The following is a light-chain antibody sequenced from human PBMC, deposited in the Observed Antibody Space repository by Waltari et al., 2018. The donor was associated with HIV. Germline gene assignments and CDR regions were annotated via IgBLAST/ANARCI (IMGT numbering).Light chain of an antibody. CDR2: DVS. CDR1: SSDIVAYNY. V-gene: IGLV2-14*01. CDR3: SSYTVPGTL. Sequence: SALTQPASVSGSPGQSITISCTGPSSDIVAYNYVSSYQQYPGKAPKLMIYDVSNRPAGVSTRFSGSKSGNTAALTISGRQAEDEADYYCSSYTVPGTLFGTGTRVTVL. J-gene: IGLJ1*01.